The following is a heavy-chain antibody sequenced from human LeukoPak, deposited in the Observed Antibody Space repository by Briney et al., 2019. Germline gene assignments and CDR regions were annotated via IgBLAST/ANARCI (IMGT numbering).Heavy chain of an antibody. CDR1: GGSFSGYY. D-gene: IGHD3-10*01. J-gene: IGHJ4*02. Sequence: SETLSLTCAVCGGSFSGYYWSWIRQPPGKGLEWIGEINHSGSTNYNPSLKSRVTISVDTSKNQFSLKLSSVTAADTAVYYCARQGGLLWFGVVYYFDYWGQGTLVTVSS. CDR3: ARQGGLLWFGVVYYFDY. V-gene: IGHV4-34*01. CDR2: INHSGST.